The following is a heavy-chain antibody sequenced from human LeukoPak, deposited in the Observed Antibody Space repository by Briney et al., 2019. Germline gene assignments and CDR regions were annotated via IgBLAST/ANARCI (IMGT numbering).Heavy chain of an antibody. CDR1: GFTFSSYA. D-gene: IGHD3-3*01. J-gene: IGHJ3*02. Sequence: GGSLRLSCAASGFTFSSYAMTWVRQAPGKGLEWVSAISGSGYNSYYADSVKGRFTISRDNSKNTLFLQMNSLRGEDTAIYYCAKWMVRRDFWSGAFDIWSQGTMVTV. CDR2: ISGSGYNS. CDR3: AKWMVRRDFWSGAFDI. V-gene: IGHV3-23*01.